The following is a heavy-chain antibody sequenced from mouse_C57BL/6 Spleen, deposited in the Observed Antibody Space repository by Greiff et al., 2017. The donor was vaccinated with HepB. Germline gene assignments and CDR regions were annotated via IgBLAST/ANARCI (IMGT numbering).Heavy chain of an antibody. J-gene: IGHJ1*03. V-gene: IGHV2-9-1*01. CDR3: AGSSSWYFDG. CDR2: IWTGGGT. CDR1: GFSLTSYA. D-gene: IGHD1-1*01. Sequence: VQLVESGPGLVAPSQSLSITCTVSGFSLTSYAISWVRQPPGKGLEWLGVIWTGGGTNYNSDLKSRLSISKDNPKSQVFLKKNSLQTDDTARYYCAGSSSWYFDGWGTGTTVTVSS.